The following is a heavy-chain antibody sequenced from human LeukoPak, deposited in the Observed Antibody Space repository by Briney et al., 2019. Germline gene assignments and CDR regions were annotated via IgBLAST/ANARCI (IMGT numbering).Heavy chain of an antibody. CDR2: INHSGST. CDR3: ARNLRDWFDP. V-gene: IGHV4-34*01. CDR1: GGSFSGYY. J-gene: IGHJ5*02. Sequence: SETLSLTCAVYGGSFSGYYWSWIRQPPGKGLEWIGEINHSGSTNYNPSFKSRVTISVDTSKNQFSLKLSSVTAADTAVYYCARNLRDWFDPWGQGTLVTVSS.